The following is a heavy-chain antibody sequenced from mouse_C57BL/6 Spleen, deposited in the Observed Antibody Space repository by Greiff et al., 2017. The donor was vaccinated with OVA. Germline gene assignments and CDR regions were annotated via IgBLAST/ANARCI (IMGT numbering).Heavy chain of an antibody. Sequence: QVQLQQPGAELVMPGASVKLSCKASGYTFTSYWMHWVKQRPGQGLEWIGEIDPSDSYTNYNQKFKGKSTLTVDKSSSTAYMQLSSLTSEDSAVYYCARWDGGGYFDVWGTGTTVTVSS. D-gene: IGHD2-3*01. CDR2: IDPSDSYT. J-gene: IGHJ1*03. V-gene: IGHV1-69*01. CDR3: ARWDGGGYFDV. CDR1: GYTFTSYW.